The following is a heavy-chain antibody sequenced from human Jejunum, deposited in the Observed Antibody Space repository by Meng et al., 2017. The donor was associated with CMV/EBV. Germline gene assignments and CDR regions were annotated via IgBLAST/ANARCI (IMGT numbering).Heavy chain of an antibody. V-gene: IGHV6-1*01. J-gene: IGHJ4*02. CDR1: WDSVSSNNAA. D-gene: IGHD2-2*01. CDR2: TYYRSKWSN. CDR3: ARLHCSSTSCYVDC. Sequence: HLQAAGPVLVKPSQTLPLTFAISWDSVSSNNAAWNWIRQSPSRGLEWLGRTYYRSKWSNDYAVSVKSRITVNPDTSKNQFSLQLNSVTPEDTAVYYCARLHCSSTSCYVDCWGQGTLVTVSS.